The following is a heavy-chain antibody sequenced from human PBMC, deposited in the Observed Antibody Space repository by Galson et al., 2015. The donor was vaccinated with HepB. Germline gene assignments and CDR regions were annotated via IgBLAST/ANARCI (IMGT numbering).Heavy chain of an antibody. CDR3: ARAWSGYFDY. CDR1: GSTFANYW. Sequence: QSGAEVTKPGESLKISCKGSGSTFANYWIGWVRQMPGKGLEWMGIVSPDDSDTRYSPSFQGQVTISADKSINTAYLHWSSLKASDTAMYYCARAWSGYFDYWGRGTLVTVSS. J-gene: IGHJ4*02. V-gene: IGHV5-51*03. D-gene: IGHD3-10*01. CDR2: VSPDDSDT.